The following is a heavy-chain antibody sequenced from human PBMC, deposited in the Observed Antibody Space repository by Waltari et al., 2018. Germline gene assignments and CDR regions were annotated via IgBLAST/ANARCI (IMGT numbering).Heavy chain of an antibody. Sequence: EVQLVESGGGLVQPGGSLELSCAGSGFTFSGSTIHWVRQASGKGLEWVGRIRNEPNSYATSYAASVKGRFTISRDDSKNTAYLQMNSLKTEDTAVYYYTVSSRNVDYPFDSWGQGTLVTVSS. CDR1: GFTFSGST. D-gene: IGHD4-17*01. CDR3: TVSSRNVDYPFDS. CDR2: IRNEPNSYAT. V-gene: IGHV3-73*02. J-gene: IGHJ4*02.